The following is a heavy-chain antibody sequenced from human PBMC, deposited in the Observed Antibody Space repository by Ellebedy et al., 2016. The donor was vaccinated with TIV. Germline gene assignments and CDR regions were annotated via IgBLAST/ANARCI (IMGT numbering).Heavy chain of an antibody. Sequence: AASVKVSCKASGYTFIAYYIHWVRQAPGQGPEWMGWINPNSGATNYAQKFQGRVSVARDTSTTTAYMELSSLTSDDTAMYYCARVKQILAQGQTYGLDVWGRGTTVTVSS. CDR3: ARVKQILAQGQTYGLDV. CDR1: GYTFIAYY. D-gene: IGHD3-3*02. V-gene: IGHV1-2*02. J-gene: IGHJ6*02. CDR2: INPNSGAT.